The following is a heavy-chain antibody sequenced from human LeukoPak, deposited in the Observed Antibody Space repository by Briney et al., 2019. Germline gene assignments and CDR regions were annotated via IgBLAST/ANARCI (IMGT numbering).Heavy chain of an antibody. CDR3: ARDHLDYYDSSFHPDY. Sequence: ASVNVSCKASGYTFTGYYMHWVRQAPGQGLEWMGWINPNSGGTNYAQKFQGRVTMTRDTSISTAYMELSSLRSDDTAVYYCARDHLDYYDSSFHPDYWGQGTLVTVSS. V-gene: IGHV1-2*02. CDR1: GYTFTGYY. J-gene: IGHJ4*02. CDR2: INPNSGGT. D-gene: IGHD3-22*01.